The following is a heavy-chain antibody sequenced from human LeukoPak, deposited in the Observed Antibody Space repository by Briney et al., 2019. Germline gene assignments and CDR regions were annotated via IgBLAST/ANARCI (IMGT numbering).Heavy chain of an antibody. CDR2: IKEDGSEK. Sequence: GGSLRLSCAASGFTLSSYWMSWVRQATGQGLGWVATIKEDGSEKYYVNSVKGRFTISRDNAQNSVYLHMNSLTAEDTALYYCARDWVAGVPFDAFDIWGQGTMVSVSS. J-gene: IGHJ3*02. CDR3: ARDWVAGVPFDAFDI. D-gene: IGHD3-10*01. CDR1: GFTLSSYW. V-gene: IGHV3-7*03.